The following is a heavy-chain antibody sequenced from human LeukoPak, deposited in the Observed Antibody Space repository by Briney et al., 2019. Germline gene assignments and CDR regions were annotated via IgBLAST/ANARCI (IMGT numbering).Heavy chain of an antibody. V-gene: IGHV4-34*01. CDR1: GGSFSGYY. Sequence: PSETLSLTCAVYGGSFSGYYWSWIRQPPGKGLEWIGEINHSGSTNYNPSLKSRVTISVDTSKNQFSLKLSSVTAADTAVYYCARPKDIVVVPAAKGRAYYMDVWGKGTTVTVSS. J-gene: IGHJ6*03. CDR3: ARPKDIVVVPAAKGRAYYMDV. D-gene: IGHD2-2*01. CDR2: INHSGST.